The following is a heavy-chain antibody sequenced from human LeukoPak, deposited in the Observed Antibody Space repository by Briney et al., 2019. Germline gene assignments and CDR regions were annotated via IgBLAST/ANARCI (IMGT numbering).Heavy chain of an antibody. D-gene: IGHD5-18*01. J-gene: IGHJ6*03. V-gene: IGHV4-4*07. Sequence: SETLSLTCTVSGRSISSYYWSWIRQPAGKGLEWIGRIYTSGSTNYNPSLKSRVTMSVDTSKNQFSLKLSSVTAADTAVYYCARAIEDSYGYKLYYYYYYMDVWGKGTTVTVSS. CDR2: IYTSGST. CDR3: ARAIEDSYGYKLYYYYYYMDV. CDR1: GRSISSYY.